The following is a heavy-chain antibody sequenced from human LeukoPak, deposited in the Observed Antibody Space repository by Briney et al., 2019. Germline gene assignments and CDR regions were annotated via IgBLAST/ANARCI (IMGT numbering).Heavy chain of an antibody. V-gene: IGHV4-34*01. Sequence: SETLSLTCAVYGGSFSGYYWSWIRQPRGKGLEWIGEINHSGSTNYNPSLKSRVTISVDTSKNQFSLKLSSVTAADTAVYYCARHSRIVGATHAFFDYWGQGTLVTVSS. D-gene: IGHD1-26*01. CDR1: GGSFSGYY. CDR2: INHSGST. J-gene: IGHJ4*02. CDR3: ARHSRIVGATHAFFDY.